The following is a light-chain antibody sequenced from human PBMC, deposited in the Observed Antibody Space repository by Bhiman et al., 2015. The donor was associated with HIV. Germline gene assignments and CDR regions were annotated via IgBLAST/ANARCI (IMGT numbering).Light chain of an antibody. CDR2: RNN. CDR1: TSNIGSNY. J-gene: IGLJ2*01. V-gene: IGLV1-47*01. Sequence: QSVLTQPPSASGTPGQRVTVSCSGSTSNIGSNYVYWYQHLPGTTPKLLIYRNNQRPSGVSDRFSGSKSGTSASLAISGLRSEDEADYYCAAWDDSLSFVVFGGGTKLTVL. CDR3: AAWDDSLSFVV.